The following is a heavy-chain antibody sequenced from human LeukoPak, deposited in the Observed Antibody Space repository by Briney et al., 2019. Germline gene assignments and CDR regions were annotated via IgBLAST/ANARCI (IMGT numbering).Heavy chain of an antibody. CDR2: IRYDGSNK. D-gene: IGHD6-13*01. Sequence: GGSLRLSCAASGFTFSSYGMPWVRQAPGKGLEWVAFIRYDGSNKYYADFVKGRFTISRDNSKNTLYLQMNSLRAEDTAVYYCAKEGGSSWYFDYWGQGTLVTVSS. J-gene: IGHJ4*02. V-gene: IGHV3-30*02. CDR3: AKEGGSSWYFDY. CDR1: GFTFSSYG.